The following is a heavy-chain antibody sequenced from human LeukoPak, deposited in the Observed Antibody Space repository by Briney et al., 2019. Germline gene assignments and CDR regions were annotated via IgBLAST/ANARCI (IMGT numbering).Heavy chain of an antibody. CDR3: ARVGQWLVQNWFDP. Sequence: SQTLSLTCAISGDSVSSNSAAWNWIRQSPSRGLEWLGRTYYRSKWYSDYAVSVKSRITINPDTSKNQFSLQLNSVTPEDTAVYYCARVGQWLVQNWFDPWGQGTLVTVSS. D-gene: IGHD6-19*01. J-gene: IGHJ5*02. CDR2: TYYRSKWYS. V-gene: IGHV6-1*01. CDR1: GDSVSSNSAA.